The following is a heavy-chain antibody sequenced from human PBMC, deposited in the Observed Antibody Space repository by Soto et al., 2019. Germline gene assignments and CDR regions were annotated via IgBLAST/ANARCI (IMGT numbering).Heavy chain of an antibody. CDR2: ISSGSTI. V-gene: IGHV3-53*01. Sequence: EVQLVESGGGLIQPGGSLRLSCTASGFTVSTNYMSWIRQAPGKGLEWVSVISSGSTIYYSDSVRGRFTISRDNSNTLYLQMDSLRVEDTAVYYCARGRCSGGSCYSGWSMDVWGQGTTVTVSS. CDR1: GFTVSTNY. D-gene: IGHD2-15*01. CDR3: ARGRCSGGSCYSGWSMDV. J-gene: IGHJ6*02.